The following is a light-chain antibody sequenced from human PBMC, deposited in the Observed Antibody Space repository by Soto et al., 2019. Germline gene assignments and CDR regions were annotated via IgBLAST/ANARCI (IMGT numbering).Light chain of an antibody. V-gene: IGKV1-5*03. CDR3: QHYNSYSEA. CDR1: QTISSW. CDR2: KAS. J-gene: IGKJ1*01. Sequence: STLSASVGDRVTITCLASQTISSWLAWYQQKPGKAPKLLIYKASTLKSGVPSRFSGSGSGTEFTLTISSLQPDDFATYYCQHYNSYSEAFGQGTKVDIK.